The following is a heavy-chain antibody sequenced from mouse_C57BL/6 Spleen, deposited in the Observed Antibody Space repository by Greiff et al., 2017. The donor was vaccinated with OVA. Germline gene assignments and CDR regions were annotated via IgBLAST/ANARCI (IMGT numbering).Heavy chain of an antibody. CDR3: ARWGYYEGY. V-gene: IGHV1-82*01. CDR1: GYAFSSSW. J-gene: IGHJ2*01. Sequence: VQLQQSGPELVKPGASVKISCKASGYAFSSSWMNWVKQRPGKGLEWIGRIYPGDGDTNYNGKFKGKATLTADKSSSTAYMQLSSLTSEDSAVYFCARWGYYEGYWGPGTTLTVSS. D-gene: IGHD2-3*01. CDR2: IYPGDGDT.